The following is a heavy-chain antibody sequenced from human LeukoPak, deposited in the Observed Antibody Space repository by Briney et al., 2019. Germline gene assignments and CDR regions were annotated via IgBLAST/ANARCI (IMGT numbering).Heavy chain of an antibody. Sequence: ASVKVSRKASGYTFTSYDINWVRQATGQGLEWMGWMNPNSGNTGYAQKFQGRVTMTRNTSISTAYMELSSLRSEDTAVYYCARGPPTHYGGNSPDAFDIWGQGTMVTVSS. CDR3: ARGPPTHYGGNSPDAFDI. V-gene: IGHV1-8*01. D-gene: IGHD4-23*01. J-gene: IGHJ3*02. CDR1: GYTFTSYD. CDR2: MNPNSGNT.